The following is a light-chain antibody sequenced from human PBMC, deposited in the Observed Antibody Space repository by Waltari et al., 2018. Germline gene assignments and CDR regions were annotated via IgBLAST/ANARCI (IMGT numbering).Light chain of an antibody. CDR3: QQSHGFPFT. Sequence: DIQMTQSPSPLPTSVGDKGTLSCRASYNVDFFLNWYQQKPGKAPKLLIYGASSLQSGVPSRFSGSGSGTDFTLTITSLQPEDSATYYCQQSHGFPFTFGQGTKLEIK. J-gene: IGKJ2*01. V-gene: IGKV1-39*01. CDR2: GAS. CDR1: YNVDFF.